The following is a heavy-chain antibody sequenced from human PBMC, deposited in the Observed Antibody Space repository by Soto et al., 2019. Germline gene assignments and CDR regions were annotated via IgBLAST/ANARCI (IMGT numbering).Heavy chain of an antibody. CDR1: GDSVSGNSVT. D-gene: IGHD2-2*01. V-gene: IGHV6-1*01. J-gene: IGHJ4*02. Sequence: PSQTLSLTCAISGDSVSGNSVTWNWIRQSPSRGLEWLGRTYYRSKWYNDYAVSVKSRITINPDTSKNQFSLQLNSVTPEDTAVYYCARDRSGEDPDIVVVPAATDYRAFDYWGQGTLVTVSS. CDR2: TYYRSKWYN. CDR3: ARDRSGEDPDIVVVPAATDYRAFDY.